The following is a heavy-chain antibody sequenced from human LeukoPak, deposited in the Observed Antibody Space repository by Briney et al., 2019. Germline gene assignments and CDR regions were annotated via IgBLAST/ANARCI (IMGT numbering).Heavy chain of an antibody. V-gene: IGHV4-59*01. CDR3: ARDYSGVEDDSSGYYFYYYMDV. CDR2: IYYSGST. J-gene: IGHJ6*03. CDR1: GGSISSYY. Sequence: PSETLSLTCTASGGSISSYYWSWIRQPPGKGLEWIGYIYYSGSTNYNPSLKSRVTISVDTSKNQFSLKLSSVTAADTAVYYCARDYSGVEDDSSGYYFYYYMDVWGKGTTVTVSS. D-gene: IGHD3-22*01.